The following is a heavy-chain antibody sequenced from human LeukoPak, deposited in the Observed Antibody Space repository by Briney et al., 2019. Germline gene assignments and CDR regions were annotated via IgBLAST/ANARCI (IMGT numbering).Heavy chain of an antibody. CDR2: IFYSGST. CDR1: SGSISTSNYY. V-gene: IGHV4-39*07. D-gene: IGHD5-18*01. CDR3: ARERGIQLWYYFDY. J-gene: IGHJ4*02. Sequence: SETLSLTCTVSSGSISTSNYYWGWVRQPPGKALEWIGNIFYSGSTYYSPSLKSRVTISVDTSKNQFSLKLSSVTAADTAVYYCARERGIQLWYYFDYWGQGTLVTVSS.